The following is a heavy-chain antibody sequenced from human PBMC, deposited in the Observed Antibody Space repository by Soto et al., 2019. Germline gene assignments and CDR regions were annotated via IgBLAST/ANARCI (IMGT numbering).Heavy chain of an antibody. V-gene: IGHV1-2*04. J-gene: IGHJ6*02. Sequence: ASVKVSCKASGYTFTGYYMHWVRQAPGQGLEWMGWINPNSGGTNYAQKFQGWVTMTRDTSISTAYMELSRLRSDDTAVYYCARDSIVGATSVDDGMDVWGQGTTVTVSS. D-gene: IGHD1-26*01. CDR3: ARDSIVGATSVDDGMDV. CDR1: GYTFTGYY. CDR2: INPNSGGT.